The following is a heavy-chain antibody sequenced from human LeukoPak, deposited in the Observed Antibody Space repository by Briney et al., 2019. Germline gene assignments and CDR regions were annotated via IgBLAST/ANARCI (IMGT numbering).Heavy chain of an antibody. Sequence: GGSLRLSCAASGFTFSNAWMSWVRQAPGKGLEWVGRIKSKTDGGTTDYAAPVKGRFTISRDDSKNTLYLQMNSLRAEDTAVYYCANQGAHCSGGSCYSVDDYWGQGTLVTVSS. J-gene: IGHJ4*02. V-gene: IGHV3-15*01. D-gene: IGHD2-15*01. CDR3: ANQGAHCSGGSCYSVDDY. CDR2: IKSKTDGGTT. CDR1: GFTFSNAW.